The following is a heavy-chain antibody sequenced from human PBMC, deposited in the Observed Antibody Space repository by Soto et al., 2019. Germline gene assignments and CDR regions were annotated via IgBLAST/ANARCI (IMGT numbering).Heavy chain of an antibody. J-gene: IGHJ4*02. CDR2: ISYDGSNK. CDR1: GFTFSSYA. Sequence: GGSLRLSCAASGFTFSSYAMHWVRQAPGKGLEWVAVISYDGSNKYYADSAKGRFTISRDNSKNTLYLQMNSLRAEDTAVYYCARDGYYGANYFDYWGQGTLVTVSS. CDR3: ARDGYYGANYFDY. V-gene: IGHV3-30-3*01. D-gene: IGHD4-17*01.